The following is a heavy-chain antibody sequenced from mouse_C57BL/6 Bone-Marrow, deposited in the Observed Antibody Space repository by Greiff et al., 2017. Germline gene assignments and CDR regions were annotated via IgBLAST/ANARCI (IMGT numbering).Heavy chain of an antibody. V-gene: IGHV5-17*01. Sequence: EVMLVESGGGLVKPGGSLKLSCAASGFTFSDYGMHWVRQAPEKGLEWVAYISSGSSTIYYADTVKGRFTISRDNAKNTLFLQMTSLRSEDTAMYYGASIYYDYDGAYWGQGTLVTVSA. D-gene: IGHD2-4*01. CDR1: GFTFSDYG. CDR3: ASIYYDYDGAY. CDR2: ISSGSSTI. J-gene: IGHJ3*01.